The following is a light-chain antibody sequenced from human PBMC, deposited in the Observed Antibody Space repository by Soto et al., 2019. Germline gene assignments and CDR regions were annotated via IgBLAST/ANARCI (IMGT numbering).Light chain of an antibody. V-gene: IGLV2-14*01. CDR1: SSDIGDYNY. Sequence: QSVLTQPASVSGSPGQSITISCVGTSSDIGDYNYVSWYQQHPGKVPKVIIYDVSNRPSGVSYRFSATKSGNTASLTISALQAEDEADYYCCSYTRSATLIFATGTTATVL. CDR2: DVS. J-gene: IGLJ1*01. CDR3: CSYTRSATLI.